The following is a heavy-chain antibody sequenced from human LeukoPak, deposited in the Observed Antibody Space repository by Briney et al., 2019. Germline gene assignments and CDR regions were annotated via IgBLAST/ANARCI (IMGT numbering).Heavy chain of an antibody. Sequence: GGSLRLSCAASGFTFDDYAMHWVRQAPGKGLEWVSGISWNSGSIGYADSVKGRFTISRDNAKNSLYLQMNSLRAEDTALYYCAKDSGISIRFMDVWGQGTTVTVSS. CDR3: AKDSGISIRFMDV. J-gene: IGHJ6*02. D-gene: IGHD3-3*01. CDR2: ISWNSGSI. V-gene: IGHV3-9*01. CDR1: GFTFDDYA.